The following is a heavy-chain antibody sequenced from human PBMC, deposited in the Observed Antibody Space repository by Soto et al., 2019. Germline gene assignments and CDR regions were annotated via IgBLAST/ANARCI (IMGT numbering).Heavy chain of an antibody. CDR3: AKARGGSYANLPLYGMDV. CDR1: GFTFSSYG. CDR2: ISYDGSNK. Sequence: GGSLRLSCAASGFTFSSYGMHWVRQAPGKGLEWVAVISYDGSNKYYADSVKGRFTISRDNSKNTLYLQMNSLRAEDTAVYYCAKARGGSYANLPLYGMDVWGQGTTVTVSS. D-gene: IGHD1-26*01. J-gene: IGHJ6*02. V-gene: IGHV3-30*18.